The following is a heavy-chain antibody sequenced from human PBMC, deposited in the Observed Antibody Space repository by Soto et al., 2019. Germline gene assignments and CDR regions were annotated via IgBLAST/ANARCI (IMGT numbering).Heavy chain of an antibody. CDR3: ARLYYYYGMDV. V-gene: IGHV5-10-1*01. Sequence: PGESLKISCKGSGYSFTNYGISWVRQMPGKVLELRGRIDPSDCDTXXXPSFQGHXXISAYKSISSXYLQWXSVKASDNAMYYCARLYYYYGMDVWGQGTTVTVSS. J-gene: IGHJ6*02. CDR1: GYSFTNYG. CDR2: IDPSDCDT.